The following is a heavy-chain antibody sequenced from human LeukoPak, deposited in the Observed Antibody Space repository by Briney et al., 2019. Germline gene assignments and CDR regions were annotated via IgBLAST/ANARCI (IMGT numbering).Heavy chain of an antibody. Sequence: ASVKVSCKASGYTFTGHYMHWVRQAPGQGLEWMGWINPNSGGTNYAQKFQGRVTMTRDTSISTAYMELSRLRSDDTAVYYCANLHDYYGSDWGQGTLVTVSS. J-gene: IGHJ4*02. CDR2: INPNSGGT. D-gene: IGHD3-10*01. V-gene: IGHV1-2*02. CDR1: GYTFTGHY. CDR3: ANLHDYYGSD.